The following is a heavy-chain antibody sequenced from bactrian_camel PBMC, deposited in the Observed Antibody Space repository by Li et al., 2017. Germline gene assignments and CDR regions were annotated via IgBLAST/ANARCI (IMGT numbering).Heavy chain of an antibody. CDR2: IDWDGTT. V-gene: IGHV3-3*01. D-gene: IGHD3*01. CDR3: AADRGYGWTATTHLVT. Sequence: ESGGGSVQAGGSLRLSCAAPGYIDSNYCVGWFRQAPGKEREAVAGIDWDGTTSYADAAKGRFIISQDNAKNTVYLEMNSLKPDDTGVYYCAADRGYGWTATTHLVTGARGPRSPSP. J-gene: IGHJ6*01. CDR1: GYIDSNYC.